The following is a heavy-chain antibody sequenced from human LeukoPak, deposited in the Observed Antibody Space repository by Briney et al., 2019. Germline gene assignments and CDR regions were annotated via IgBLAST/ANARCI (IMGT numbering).Heavy chain of an antibody. D-gene: IGHD2-2*01. Sequence: VASVKVSCKASGYTFTGYYMHWVRQAPGQGLEWMGRINPNSGGTNYAQKFQGRVTMARDTSISTAYMELSRLRSDDTAVYYCARGGPVVHAIIYNWFDPWGQGTLVTVSS. J-gene: IGHJ5*02. CDR1: GYTFTGYY. CDR3: ARGGPVVHAIIYNWFDP. CDR2: INPNSGGT. V-gene: IGHV1-2*06.